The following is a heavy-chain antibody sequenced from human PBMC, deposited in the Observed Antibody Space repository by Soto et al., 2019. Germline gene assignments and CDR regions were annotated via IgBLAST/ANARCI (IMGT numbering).Heavy chain of an antibody. V-gene: IGHV3-15*01. J-gene: IGHJ6*02. D-gene: IGHD3-3*01. CDR2: IKSKTDGGTT. Sequence: PGGSLRLSCAASGFTFSNAWMSWVRQAPGKGLEWVGRIKSKTDGGTTDYAAPVKGRFTISRDDSKNTLYLQMNSLKTEDTAVYYCTTFTRITIFGVVIPDENYYYYGMDVWGQGTTVTVSS. CDR1: GFTFSNAW. CDR3: TTFTRITIFGVVIPDENYYYYGMDV.